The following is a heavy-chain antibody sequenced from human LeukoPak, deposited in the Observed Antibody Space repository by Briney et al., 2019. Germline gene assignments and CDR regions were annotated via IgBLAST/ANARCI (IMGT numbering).Heavy chain of an antibody. CDR2: IIPILGIA. Sequence: ASVKVSCKASGYTFTKYSISWVRQAPGQGLEWMGRIIPILGIANYAQKFQGRVTITADKSTSTAYMELSSLRSEDTAVYYCARAMDTVVSDYWGQGTLVTVSS. CDR1: GYTFTKYS. J-gene: IGHJ4*02. V-gene: IGHV1-69*02. D-gene: IGHD4-23*01. CDR3: ARAMDTVVSDY.